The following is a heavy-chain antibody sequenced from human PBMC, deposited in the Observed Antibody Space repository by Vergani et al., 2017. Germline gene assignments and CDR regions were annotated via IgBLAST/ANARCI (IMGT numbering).Heavy chain of an antibody. CDR3: TRSECSGTTCYGHYFDL. D-gene: IGHD2-15*01. CDR2: IKSDGRT. Sequence: VELLESGGGLAQPGGSLRVSCSASGFRFTTYYMSWVRQAPGKGLEWVSVIKSDGRTSDAESVRGRFTISRDTSRNAVYLQMNILRVEDTGVYYCTRSECSGTTCYGHYFDLWGHGSMVTVSS. V-gene: IGHV3-66*02. J-gene: IGHJ4*01. CDR1: GFRFTTYY.